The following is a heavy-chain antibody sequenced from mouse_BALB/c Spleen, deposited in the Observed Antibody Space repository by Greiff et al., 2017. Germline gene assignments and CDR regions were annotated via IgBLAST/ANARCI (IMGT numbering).Heavy chain of an antibody. Sequence: EVKVVESGGGLVKPGGSLKLSCAASGFTFSDYYMYWVRQTPEKRLEWVATISDGGSYTYYPDSVKGRFTISRDNAKNNLYLQMSSLKSEDTAMYYCARERDGPFAYWGQGTLVTVSA. V-gene: IGHV5-4*02. CDR2: ISDGGSYT. CDR3: ARERDGPFAY. J-gene: IGHJ3*01. D-gene: IGHD2-3*01. CDR1: GFTFSDYY.